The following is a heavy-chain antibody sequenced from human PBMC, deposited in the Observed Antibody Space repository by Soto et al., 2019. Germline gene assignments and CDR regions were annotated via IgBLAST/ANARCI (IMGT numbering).Heavy chain of an antibody. CDR3: ARPYFSSSSMFDY. CDR2: IYHTGTT. J-gene: IGHJ4*02. Sequence: SGALSPPPPVYGGFPSESYLTRIRPPPGKGLEWIGCIYHTGTTYYNPSLKSRVTISVDTSKNQFSLKLSSVTAADTAVYYCARPYFSSSSMFDYWGQGTLVTVYS. D-gene: IGHD6-6*01. CDR1: GGFPSESY. V-gene: IGHV4-34*01.